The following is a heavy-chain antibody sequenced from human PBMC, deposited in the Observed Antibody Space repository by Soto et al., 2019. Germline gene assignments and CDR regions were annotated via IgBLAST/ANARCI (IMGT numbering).Heavy chain of an antibody. D-gene: IGHD3-9*01. CDR1: GYTFTSYG. CDR3: ARGARDFDWLLSLDY. CDR2: ISAYNGNT. Sequence: VASVKVSCKASGYTFTSYGISWVRQAPGQGLEWMGWISAYNGNTNYAQKLQGRVTMTTDTSTSTAYMELRSLRSDDTAVYYCARGARDFDWLLSLDYWGQGTLVTVSS. V-gene: IGHV1-18*01. J-gene: IGHJ4*02.